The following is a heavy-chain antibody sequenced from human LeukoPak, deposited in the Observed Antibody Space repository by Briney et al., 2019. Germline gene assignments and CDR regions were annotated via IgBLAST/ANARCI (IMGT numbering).Heavy chain of an antibody. CDR3: ARGRDYGDYVRHFDY. CDR1: GGSFSGYY. D-gene: IGHD4-17*01. Sequence: SETLSLTCAVYGGSFSGYYWSWIRQPPGKGLEWIGEINHSGSTHYNPSLKSRVTISVDTSKNQFSLKLSSVTAADTAVYYCARGRDYGDYVRHFDYWGQGTLVTVSS. J-gene: IGHJ4*02. CDR2: INHSGST. V-gene: IGHV4-34*01.